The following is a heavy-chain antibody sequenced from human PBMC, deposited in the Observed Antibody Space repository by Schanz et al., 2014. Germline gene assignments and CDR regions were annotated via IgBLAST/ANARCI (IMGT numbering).Heavy chain of an antibody. J-gene: IGHJ6*03. CDR2: IYYNGGTP. Sequence: QVQLQESGPGLVKPSETLSLTCTVSGGSITSSGFYWAWIRQPPGKGLEWIGSIYYNGGTPLYTPSLKSPTPISADTSKNHFSLKLTSVAAADTAVYYCARQGTTRFQYYMDVWGEGTSVFVS. D-gene: IGHD1-1*01. CDR1: GGSITSSGFY. CDR3: ARQGTTRFQYYMDV. V-gene: IGHV4-39*01.